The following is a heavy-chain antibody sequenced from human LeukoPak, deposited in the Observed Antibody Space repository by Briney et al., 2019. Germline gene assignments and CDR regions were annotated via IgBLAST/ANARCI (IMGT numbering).Heavy chain of an antibody. J-gene: IGHJ4*02. CDR1: GGSISSYY. CDR2: IYYSGST. V-gene: IGHV4-59*08. CDR3: ARTYCRGGSCHFDY. D-gene: IGHD2-15*01. Sequence: KASETLSLTCTVSGGSISSYYWSWIRQPPGKGLEWIGYIYYSGSTNYNPSLKSRVTISVDTSKNQFSLKLSSVTAADTAVYYCARTYCRGGSCHFDYWGQGTLVTVSS.